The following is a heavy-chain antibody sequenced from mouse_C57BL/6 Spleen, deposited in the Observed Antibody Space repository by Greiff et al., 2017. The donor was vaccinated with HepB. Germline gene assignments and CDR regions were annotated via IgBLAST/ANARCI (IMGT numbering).Heavy chain of an antibody. Sequence: EVMLVESGGGLVQPGGSLSLSCAASGFTFTDYYMSWVRQPPGKALEWLGFIRNKANGYTTEYSASVKGRFTISRDNSQSILYLQMNALRAEDSATYYCARDWGGESYAMDYWGQGTSVTVSS. CDR2: IRNKANGYTT. J-gene: IGHJ4*01. CDR1: GFTFTDYY. CDR3: ARDWGGESYAMDY. V-gene: IGHV7-3*01.